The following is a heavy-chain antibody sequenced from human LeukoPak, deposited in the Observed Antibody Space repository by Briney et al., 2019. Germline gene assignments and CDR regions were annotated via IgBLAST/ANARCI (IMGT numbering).Heavy chain of an antibody. CDR1: GGTFSSYA. CDR2: IIPILGIA. D-gene: IGHD5-12*01. Sequence: SVKVSCKASGGTFSSYAISWVRQAPGQGLEWMGRIIPILGIANYAQKFQGRVTITADKSTSTAYMELSSLRSEDTAVYYCARVSSGYSGYDRDYWGQGTLVTVSS. J-gene: IGHJ4*02. V-gene: IGHV1-69*04. CDR3: ARVSSGYSGYDRDY.